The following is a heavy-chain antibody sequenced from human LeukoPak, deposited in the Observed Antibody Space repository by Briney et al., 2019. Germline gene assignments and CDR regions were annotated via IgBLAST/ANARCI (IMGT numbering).Heavy chain of an antibody. D-gene: IGHD4-17*01. J-gene: IGHJ4*02. CDR1: GGSISSYY. CDR2: IYYSGST. V-gene: IGHV4-59*01. CDR3: ARGIESYGDYGY. Sequence: SETLSLTCTVSGGSISSYYWSWIRQPPGKGLEWIGYIYYSGSTNYNPSLKSRVTISVDTSKNQFSLKLSSLTAADTAIYYCARGIESYGDYGYWGQGILVTVSS.